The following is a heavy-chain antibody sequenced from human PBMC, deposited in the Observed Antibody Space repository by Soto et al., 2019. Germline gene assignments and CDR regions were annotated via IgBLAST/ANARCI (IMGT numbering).Heavy chain of an antibody. Sequence: SETLSLTCTVSGGSVSSGSYYWSWIRQPPGKGLEWIGYIYYSGSTNYNPSLKNRVTISVDTSKNQFSLKLSSVTAADTAVYYCARGTPYSSSWYAFDIWGQGTMVTVSS. CDR3: ARGTPYSSSWYAFDI. D-gene: IGHD6-13*01. J-gene: IGHJ3*02. CDR2: IYYSGST. CDR1: GGSVSSGSYY. V-gene: IGHV4-61*01.